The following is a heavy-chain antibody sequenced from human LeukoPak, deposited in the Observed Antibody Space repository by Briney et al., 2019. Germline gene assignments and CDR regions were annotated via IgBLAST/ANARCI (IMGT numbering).Heavy chain of an antibody. V-gene: IGHV1-69*02. CDR3: ERYYGGNSSLDY. J-gene: IGHJ4*02. CDR1: GGTFSSYT. CDR2: FIPILGIA. Sequence: GAPGTVSCKAAGGTFSSYTISWVRQAPGQGLERMRRFIPILGIANYAQKFQGRVTITADKSTSTDYMELSSLRSEDTAVYYCERYYGGNSSLDYWGQGNLVTVSS. D-gene: IGHD4-23*01.